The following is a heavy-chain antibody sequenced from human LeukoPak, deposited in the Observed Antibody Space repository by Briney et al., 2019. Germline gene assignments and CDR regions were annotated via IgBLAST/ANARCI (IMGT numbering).Heavy chain of an antibody. CDR3: ARARNNYDSSGYSALDY. V-gene: IGHV3-33*01. J-gene: IGHJ4*02. Sequence: GGSLRLSCAASSGLMFSSHGMHLVRQAPGKGLEWVAVIWYDGSNEYYADSVKGRFTISRDNSKNTLYLQMNSLRAEDTTVYYCARARNNYDSSGYSALDYWGQGTLVTVSS. CDR1: GLMFSSHG. CDR2: IWYDGSNE. D-gene: IGHD3-22*01.